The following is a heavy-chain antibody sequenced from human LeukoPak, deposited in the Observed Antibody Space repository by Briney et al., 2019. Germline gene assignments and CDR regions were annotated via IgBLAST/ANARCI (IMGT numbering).Heavy chain of an antibody. CDR3: AREGREVAGLQY. CDR2: INREGSSK. V-gene: IGHV3-74*01. CDR1: GFTFSDYW. J-gene: IGHJ4*02. D-gene: IGHD6-19*01. Sequence: GGSLRLSCAASGFTFSDYWMYWVRQAPGKRLVWASRINREGSSKTYADSVKGRFTISRDNARNTLYLQMISLRIEDAAVYYCAREGREVAGLQYWGQGTLVTVSS.